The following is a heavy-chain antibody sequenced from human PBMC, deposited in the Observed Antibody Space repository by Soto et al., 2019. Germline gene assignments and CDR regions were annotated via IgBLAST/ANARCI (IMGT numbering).Heavy chain of an antibody. J-gene: IGHJ6*01. CDR3: ARAVTWGLDV. V-gene: IGHV3-48*02. Sequence: EVQLVESGGGLVQPGGSLSLSCAASGLTFSLFSMSWVRQAPGKGLEWVSYISRSSTGIHYADSVKGRFTISRDDVTNSMHLQMNSLRDGDTAVYYCARAVTWGLDVWGQGTTVSISS. CDR2: ISRSSTGI. CDR1: GLTFSLFS. D-gene: IGHD3-10*01.